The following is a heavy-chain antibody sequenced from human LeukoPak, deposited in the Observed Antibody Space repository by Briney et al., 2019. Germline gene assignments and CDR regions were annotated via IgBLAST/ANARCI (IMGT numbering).Heavy chain of an antibody. CDR2: IYYTEST. CDR3: ATTGYCSCGSCYGEYFQH. J-gene: IGHJ1*01. Sequence: PSETLSLTCTVSGGSISSYCWSWVRQPPGKGLEWVGCIYYTESTNYHPSLKSRVTTSVDTSKNQFSLKLSSVTAADTAVYYGATTGYCSCGSCYGEYFQHWGQGTLVTVSS. V-gene: IGHV4-59*08. D-gene: IGHD2-15*01. CDR1: GGSISSYC.